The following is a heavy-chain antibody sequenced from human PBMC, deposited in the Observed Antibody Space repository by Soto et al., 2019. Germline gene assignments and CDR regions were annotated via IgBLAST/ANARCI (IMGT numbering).Heavy chain of an antibody. CDR3: AKTAPSYDAHRCVFAT. Sequence: QGLEWMGGIIPIFGTANYAQKFQGRVTITADESTSTAYMELSSLRSEDTAVYFFAKTAPSYDAHRCVFATLGHGTMVTVSS. J-gene: IGHJ3*02. V-gene: IGHV1-69*01. D-gene: IGHD3-22*01. CDR2: IIPIFGTA.